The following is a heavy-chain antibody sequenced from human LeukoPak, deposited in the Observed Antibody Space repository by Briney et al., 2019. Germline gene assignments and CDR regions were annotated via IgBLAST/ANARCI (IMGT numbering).Heavy chain of an antibody. D-gene: IGHD6-13*01. CDR1: GYSFTSYW. CDR3: ARRSSSRDNVGYYGMDV. CDR2: IYPGDSDT. J-gene: IGHJ6*02. V-gene: IGHV5-51*01. Sequence: GESLKISCKGSGYSFTSYWIVWVRQMPGKGLEWMGIIYPGDSDTRYSPSFQGQVTISADKSISTAYLHWSSLKASDTAMYYCARRSSSRDNVGYYGMDVWGQGTTVTVSS.